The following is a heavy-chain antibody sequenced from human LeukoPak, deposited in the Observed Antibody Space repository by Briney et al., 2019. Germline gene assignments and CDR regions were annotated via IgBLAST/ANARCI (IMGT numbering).Heavy chain of an antibody. Sequence: SQTLSLTCTVSGGSISRGGYYWTWIRQHPGKGLEWIGYIYHSGSTYYNPSLKSRITLSVDTSRNQFSLNLSSVTAADTAVYYCAREARVPAAAFDYWRQGTLVTVSS. V-gene: IGHV4-31*03. CDR2: IYHSGST. CDR3: AREARVPAAAFDY. D-gene: IGHD2-2*01. J-gene: IGHJ4*02. CDR1: GGSISRGGYY.